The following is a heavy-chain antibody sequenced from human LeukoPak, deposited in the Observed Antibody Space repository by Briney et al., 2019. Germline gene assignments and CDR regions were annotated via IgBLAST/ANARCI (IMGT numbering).Heavy chain of an antibody. V-gene: IGHV3-23*01. CDR2: ISGSGGST. CDR1: GFTFSSYW. CDR3: AKGSAAAGRGNWFDP. J-gene: IGHJ5*02. Sequence: GGSLRLSCAASGFTFSSYWMSWVRQAPGKGLEWVPAISGSGGSTYYADSVKGRFTISRDNSKNTLYLQMNSLRAEDTAVYYCAKGSAAAGRGNWFDPWGQGTLVTVSS. D-gene: IGHD6-13*01.